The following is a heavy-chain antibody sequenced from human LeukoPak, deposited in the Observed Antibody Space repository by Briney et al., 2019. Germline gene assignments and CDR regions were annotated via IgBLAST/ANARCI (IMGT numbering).Heavy chain of an antibody. CDR1: GGSFSGYY. D-gene: IGHD3-3*01. Sequence: SETLSLTCAVYGGSFSGYYWSWIRQPPGKGLEWIGEINYSGSTNYNPSLKSRVTISVDTSKNQFSLKLSSVTAADTAVYYCARAGYYTYYYYGMDVWGQGTTVTVSS. CDR3: ARAGYYTYYYYGMDV. V-gene: IGHV4-34*01. J-gene: IGHJ6*02. CDR2: INYSGST.